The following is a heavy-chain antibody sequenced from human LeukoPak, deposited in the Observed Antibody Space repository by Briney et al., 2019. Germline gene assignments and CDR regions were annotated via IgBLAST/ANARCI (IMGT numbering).Heavy chain of an antibody. Sequence: GGSLRLSCAASGFTFSSYWMSWVRQAPGKGLEWVANIKQDGSEKYYVDSVKGRFTISRDSAKNSLYLQMNSLRADDTAVYYCAREQFGELLFDYWGQGTLVTVSS. CDR3: AREQFGELLFDY. J-gene: IGHJ4*02. CDR1: GFTFSSYW. CDR2: IKQDGSEK. D-gene: IGHD3-10*01. V-gene: IGHV3-7*03.